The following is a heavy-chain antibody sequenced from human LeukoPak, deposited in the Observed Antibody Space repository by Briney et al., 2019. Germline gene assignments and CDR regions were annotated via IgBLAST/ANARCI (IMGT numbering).Heavy chain of an antibody. D-gene: IGHD6-13*01. CDR1: GYTFTSYG. Sequence: ASVKVSCKASGYTFTSYGISWVRQAPGQGLEWMGWINPNSGGTNYAQKFQGRVTMTRDTSISTAYMELSRLRSDDTAVYYCARAGHIAAAGTVDYWGQGTLVTVSS. J-gene: IGHJ4*02. CDR2: INPNSGGT. CDR3: ARAGHIAAAGTVDY. V-gene: IGHV1-2*02.